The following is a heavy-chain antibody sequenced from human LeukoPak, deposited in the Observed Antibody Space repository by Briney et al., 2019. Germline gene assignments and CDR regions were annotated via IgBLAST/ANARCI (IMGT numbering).Heavy chain of an antibody. CDR3: ARVELRWSGQLLFGKKNWFDP. V-gene: IGHV1-18*01. Sequence: ASVKVSCKASGYTFTSYGISWVRQAPGQGLEWMGWISVYNGNTKYAQKFQGRVTMTTDTSTNTAYMELRSLRSDDTAVYYCARVELRWSGQLLFGKKNWFDPWGQGTLVTVSS. D-gene: IGHD3-10*01. J-gene: IGHJ5*02. CDR1: GYTFTSYG. CDR2: ISVYNGNT.